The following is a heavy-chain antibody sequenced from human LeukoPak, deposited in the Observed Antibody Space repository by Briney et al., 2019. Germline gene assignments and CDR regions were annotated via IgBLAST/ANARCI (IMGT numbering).Heavy chain of an antibody. V-gene: IGHV1-69*04. CDR3: ARDAQHDDFFSGQ. D-gene: IGHD3-3*01. J-gene: IGHJ4*02. Sequence: SVKVSCKASGGTFSSYAISWVRQAPGQGLEWMGRIIPILGIANYAQKFQGRVTITADKSTSTAYMELSSLRSEDTAVYYCARDAQHDDFFSGQGGQGTLVTVSS. CDR2: IIPILGIA. CDR1: GGTFSSYA.